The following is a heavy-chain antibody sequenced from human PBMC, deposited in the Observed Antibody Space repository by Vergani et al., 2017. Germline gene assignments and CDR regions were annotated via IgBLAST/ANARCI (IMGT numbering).Heavy chain of an antibody. CDR3: ARVSLNYYDSSGYYEPVFDY. D-gene: IGHD3-22*01. J-gene: IGHJ4*02. CDR2: IYTSGST. V-gene: IGHV4-4*07. Sequence: QVQLQESGPGLVKPSQTLSLTCTVSGGSISSYYWSWIRQPAGKGLEWIGRIYTSGSTNYNPSLKSRVTISVDTSKNQFSLKLSSVTAADTAVYYCARVSLNYYDSSGYYEPVFDYWGQGTLVTVSS. CDR1: GGSISSYY.